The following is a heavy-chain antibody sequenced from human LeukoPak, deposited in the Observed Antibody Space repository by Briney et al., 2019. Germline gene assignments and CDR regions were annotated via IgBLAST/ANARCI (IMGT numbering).Heavy chain of an antibody. V-gene: IGHV4-59*11. CDR3: ARGYSSSRNYYYYMGV. D-gene: IGHD6-13*01. CDR1: GGSISSHY. J-gene: IGHJ6*03. Sequence: PSETLSLTCTVSGGSISSHYWSWIRQPPGKGLEWIGYIYYSGSTNHNPSLKSRVTISVDTSKNQFSLKLSSVTAADTAVYYCARGYSSSRNYYYYMGVWGKGTTVTVSS. CDR2: IYYSGST.